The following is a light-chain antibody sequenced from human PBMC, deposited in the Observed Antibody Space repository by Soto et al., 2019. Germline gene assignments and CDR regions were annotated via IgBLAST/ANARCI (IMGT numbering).Light chain of an antibody. Sequence: EIVMTQSPATLSVSPGERATLSCRASQSISSNLAWYQQKPGQAPRLLMYGASTRATGIPDRFSGSGSGTEFTLTISSLQSEDFAVYDCQQYNNWPRTFGQGTKVEIK. J-gene: IGKJ1*01. CDR1: QSISSN. V-gene: IGKV3-15*01. CDR3: QQYNNWPRT. CDR2: GAS.